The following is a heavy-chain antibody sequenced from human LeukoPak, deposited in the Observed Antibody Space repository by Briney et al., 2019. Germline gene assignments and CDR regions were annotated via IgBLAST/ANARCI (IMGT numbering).Heavy chain of an antibody. CDR1: GFTFSSYG. D-gene: IGHD4-23*01. V-gene: IGHV3-33*06. J-gene: IGHJ4*02. Sequence: GGSLRLSCAASGFTFSSYGMHWVRQAPGKGLEWVAVIWYDGSNKYYADSVKGRFTISRDNSKNTLYLQMNSLRAEDTAVYYCAKDPDYGGKGDYWGQGTLVTVSS. CDR2: IWYDGSNK. CDR3: AKDPDYGGKGDY.